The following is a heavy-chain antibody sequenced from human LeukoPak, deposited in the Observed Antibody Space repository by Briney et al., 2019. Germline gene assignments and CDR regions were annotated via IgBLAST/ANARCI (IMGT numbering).Heavy chain of an antibody. D-gene: IGHD6-6*01. CDR2: IYYSGST. CDR1: GGSISSYY. Sequence: SETLSLTCTVSGGSISSYYWSWIRQPPGKGLEWIGYIYYSGSTNYNPSLKSRVTISVDRSKNQFSLKLSSVTAADTAVYYCARLDGIAAQSGWFDPWGQGTLVTVSS. CDR3: ARLDGIAAQSGWFDP. V-gene: IGHV4-59*12. J-gene: IGHJ5*02.